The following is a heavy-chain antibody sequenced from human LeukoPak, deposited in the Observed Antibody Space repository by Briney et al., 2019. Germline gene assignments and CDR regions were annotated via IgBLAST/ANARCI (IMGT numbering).Heavy chain of an antibody. CDR3: AKTRSGWPVPFDY. J-gene: IGHJ4*02. CDR2: IGGSGGST. CDR1: GFTFSSYA. V-gene: IGHV3-23*01. Sequence: PGGSLRLSCAASGFTFSSYAMSWVRQAPGKGLEWVSTIGGSGGSTYYADSVKGRFTISRDNSKNTLYLQMNSLRAEDTAVYYCAKTRSGWPVPFDYWAREPWSPSPQ. D-gene: IGHD6-19*01.